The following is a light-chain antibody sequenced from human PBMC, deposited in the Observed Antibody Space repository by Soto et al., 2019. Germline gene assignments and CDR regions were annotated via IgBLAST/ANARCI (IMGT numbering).Light chain of an antibody. J-gene: IGKJ3*01. Sequence: EVVLTQSPGTLSLSPGERATLSCRASESVSSSFLTWYQQKPGQAPRLLIYRTSNRVTGIPDRFSGSGSGTDFTLTITRLEPEDFAVYYCHHYGKSPIYTFGPGTKVDFK. CDR2: RTS. CDR1: ESVSSSF. CDR3: HHYGKSPIYT. V-gene: IGKV3-20*01.